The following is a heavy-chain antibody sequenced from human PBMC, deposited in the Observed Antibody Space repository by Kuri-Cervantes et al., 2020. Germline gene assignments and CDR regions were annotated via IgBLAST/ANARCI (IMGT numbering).Heavy chain of an antibody. CDR2: VGAPNGDT. Sequence: ASVKVSCKTSGYSFSGYGVTWVRQAPGQGLEWLGWVGAPNGDTHYLQKLQGRVTMTTDTSTSTAYMELRSLRSDDTAVYYCARGVYYYDSSGYSSAFDIWGQGTMVTVSS. V-gene: IGHV1-18*01. D-gene: IGHD3-22*01. J-gene: IGHJ3*02. CDR3: ARGVYYYDSSGYSSAFDI. CDR1: GYSFSGYG.